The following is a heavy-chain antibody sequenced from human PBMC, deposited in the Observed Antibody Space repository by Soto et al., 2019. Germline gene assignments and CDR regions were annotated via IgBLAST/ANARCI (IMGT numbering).Heavy chain of an antibody. CDR1: GFTFSSYA. V-gene: IGHV3-30-3*01. J-gene: IGHJ4*02. Sequence: QVQLVESGGGVVQHGRSLRLSCAASGFTFSSYAMHWVRQAPGKGLEWVAVISYDGSNKYYADSVKGRFTISRDNSKNTLYLQMNRLRAEETAVYYWATPNEGWGQGTLVTVSS. CDR3: ATPNEG. CDR2: ISYDGSNK.